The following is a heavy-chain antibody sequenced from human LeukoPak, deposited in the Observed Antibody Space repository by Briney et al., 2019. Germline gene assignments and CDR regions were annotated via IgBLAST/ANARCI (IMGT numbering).Heavy chain of an antibody. CDR2: IYTSGRT. CDR3: ARGLSGSYRYYYYYMDV. Sequence: PSETLSLTCAVYGGSFSGYYWTWIRQPAGKGLEWIGRIYTSGRTNYNSSLRSRLTLSIDTSKNQFSLNLSSVTAADTAVYYCARGLSGSYRYYYYYMDVWGKGTTVTVSS. J-gene: IGHJ6*03. CDR1: GGSFSGYY. D-gene: IGHD1-26*01. V-gene: IGHV4-59*10.